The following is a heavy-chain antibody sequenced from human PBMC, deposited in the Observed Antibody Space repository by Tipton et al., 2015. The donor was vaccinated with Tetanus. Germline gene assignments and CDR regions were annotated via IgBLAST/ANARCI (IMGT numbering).Heavy chain of an antibody. CDR2: IKQDGNEK. J-gene: IGHJ4*02. V-gene: IGHV3-7*03. CDR3: ARDPHTIRTGNHRGFDY. CDR1: GFDFRSDW. Sequence: SLRLSCAASGFDFRSDWMTWVRQAPGKGLEWVANIKQDGNEKYHVDSVKGRFTISRDNGKNLPYLQMNSLRVEDTAVYYCARDPHTIRTGNHRGFDYWGQGTKVTVSS. D-gene: IGHD3-10*01.